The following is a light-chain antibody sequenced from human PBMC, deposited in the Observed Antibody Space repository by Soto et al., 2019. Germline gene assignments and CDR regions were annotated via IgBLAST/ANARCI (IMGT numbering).Light chain of an antibody. V-gene: IGLV2-14*03. CDR2: DVT. Sequence: QSVLTQPASVSGSPGQSITISCTGTSRDIGDSNYVSWYQQHPGKAPKLMIYDVTSRPSGVSNRFSGSKSGNTASLTISGLQAEDEADYYCSSYATTSAFYVFGTGTKFT. J-gene: IGLJ1*01. CDR3: SSYATTSAFYV. CDR1: SRDIGDSNY.